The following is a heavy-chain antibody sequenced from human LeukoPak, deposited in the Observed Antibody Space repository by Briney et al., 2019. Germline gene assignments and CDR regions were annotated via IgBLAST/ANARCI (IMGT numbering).Heavy chain of an antibody. CDR2: INPNSGDK. CDR1: GYTFSGYY. D-gene: IGHD3-22*01. V-gene: IGHV1-2*06. CDR3: ATTPYYYVSRGDY. J-gene: IGHJ4*02. Sequence: VGSVKVSCKASGYTFSGYYMHWVRQAPGQGLEWMGRINPNSGDKNYGQKLQGRVTMTRDKANSTAYMEMNRLRYDDTAAYYCATTPYYYVSRGDYWGQGTLVPVSS.